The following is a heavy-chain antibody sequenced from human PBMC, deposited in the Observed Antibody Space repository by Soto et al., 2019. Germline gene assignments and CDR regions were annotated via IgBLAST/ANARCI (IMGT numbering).Heavy chain of an antibody. J-gene: IGHJ4*02. D-gene: IGHD3-3*01. CDR2: IYYSGST. Sequence: VQLQESGPGLVKPSQTLSLICTVSGGSVNRGDYYWSWVRQHPGKALEWIGYIYYSGSTYYNPSLVSRVTITVDTSKNQFSLNLSSVTAADTAVYYCARRRTKFWSGYASFFDYWGQGTLVTVSS. CDR1: GGSVNRGDYY. V-gene: IGHV4-31*03. CDR3: ARRRTKFWSGYASFFDY.